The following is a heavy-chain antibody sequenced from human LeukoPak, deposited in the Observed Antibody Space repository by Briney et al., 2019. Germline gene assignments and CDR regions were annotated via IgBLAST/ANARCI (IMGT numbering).Heavy chain of an antibody. CDR3: AKDPGTEYDFWSGYAGYFDY. Sequence: PRGSLRLSCAASGFTFSSYAMSWVRQAPGKGLEWVSAISGSGGSTYYADSVKGRFTISRDNSKNTLYLQMNSLRAEDTAVYYCAKDPGTEYDFWSGYAGYFDYWGQGTLVTASS. D-gene: IGHD3-3*01. V-gene: IGHV3-23*01. J-gene: IGHJ4*02. CDR2: ISGSGGST. CDR1: GFTFSSYA.